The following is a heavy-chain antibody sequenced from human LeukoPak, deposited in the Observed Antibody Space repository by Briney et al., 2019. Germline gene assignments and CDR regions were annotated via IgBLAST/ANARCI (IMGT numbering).Heavy chain of an antibody. V-gene: IGHV3-53*05. J-gene: IGHJ6*02. Sequence: GGSLRLSCAASGLTVSSNCMSWVRQAPGKGLEWVSVIYSDDTTNYADSMKGRFTISRDNSKNTLYLQMNSLRAEDTAVYYCARDNLPFRDYYYGMDVWGQGTTVTVSS. CDR3: ARDNLPFRDYYYGMDV. CDR2: IYSDDTT. CDR1: GLTVSSNC.